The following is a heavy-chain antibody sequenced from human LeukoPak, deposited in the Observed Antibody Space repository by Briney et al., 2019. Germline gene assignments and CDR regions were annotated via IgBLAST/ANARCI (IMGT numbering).Heavy chain of an antibody. J-gene: IGHJ4*02. CDR3: ATSSPRNYFDH. CDR1: GFTFRSHA. CDR2: IYENGGTT. Sequence: GGSLRLSCVGSGFTFRSHAMSWVRQAPEKGLEFVSGIYENGGTTYYADSVKGRFTISRDDSQNTIYLQMDSLRAGDTAVYYCATSSPRNYFDHWGQGTLVTVSS. D-gene: IGHD1-14*01. V-gene: IGHV3-23*01.